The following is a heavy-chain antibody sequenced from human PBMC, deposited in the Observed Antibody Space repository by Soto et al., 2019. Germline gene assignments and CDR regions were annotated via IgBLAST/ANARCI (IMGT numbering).Heavy chain of an antibody. V-gene: IGHV1-69*13. Sequence: ASVKVSCKASGGTFSGYAISWVRQAPGQGLEWMGGIIPIFGTANYAQKFQGRVTITADESTSTAYMELSSLRSEDTAVYYCARRHITTIVVAPGAEYLQHWGPVTLVAFSS. CDR1: GGTFSGYA. CDR3: ARRHITTIVVAPGAEYLQH. CDR2: IIPIFGTA. J-gene: IGHJ1*01. D-gene: IGHD3-22*01.